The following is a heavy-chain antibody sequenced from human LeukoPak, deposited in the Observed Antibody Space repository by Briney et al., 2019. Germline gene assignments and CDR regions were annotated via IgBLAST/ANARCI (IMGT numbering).Heavy chain of an antibody. CDR2: IFHTGST. D-gene: IGHD1-1*01. CDR1: GGPISSDY. V-gene: IGHV4-59*01. Sequence: SETLSLTCTVSGGPISSDYWSWIRQPPGKGLEWIGYIFHTGSTNYNPSLRSRVTISLDASRDQFSLKLSSVTAADTAVYFCASALTTPDAFDIWGQGTRVTVSS. CDR3: ASALTTPDAFDI. J-gene: IGHJ3*02.